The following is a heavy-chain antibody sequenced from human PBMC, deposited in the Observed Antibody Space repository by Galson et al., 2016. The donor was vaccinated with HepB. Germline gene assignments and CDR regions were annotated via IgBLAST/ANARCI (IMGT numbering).Heavy chain of an antibody. J-gene: IGHJ3*02. CDR2: IKNSNSDV. CDR3: PRAAEAHAVCGHFDM. V-gene: IGHV3-21*01. D-gene: IGHD2-8*01. CDR1: GFTFSTYT. Sequence: SLRLSCAASGFTFSTYTLNWVRQAPGKGLEWVSSIKNSNSDVYYEDSVKGRFTISRENAETSLYLQFDSLTAADTAMYYCPRAAEAHAVCGHFDMW.